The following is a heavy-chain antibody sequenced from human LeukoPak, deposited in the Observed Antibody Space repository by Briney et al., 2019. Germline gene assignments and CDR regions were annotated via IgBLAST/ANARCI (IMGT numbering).Heavy chain of an antibody. CDR1: GGSISSHY. J-gene: IGHJ3*02. V-gene: IGHV4-4*07. CDR2: IYTSGST. CDR3: ARVSLSDAFDI. D-gene: IGHD2/OR15-2a*01. Sequence: ASETLSLTCTVSGGSISSHYWSWIRQPAGKGLDWIGRIYTSGSTNYNPSLKSRVTMSVDTSKNQFSLKLSSVTAADTAVYYCARVSLSDAFDIWGQGTMVTVSS.